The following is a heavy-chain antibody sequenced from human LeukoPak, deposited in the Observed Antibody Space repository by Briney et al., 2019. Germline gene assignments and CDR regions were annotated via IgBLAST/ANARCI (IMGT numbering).Heavy chain of an antibody. D-gene: IGHD2-2*01. CDR2: IDPSDSYT. CDR3: ARRPVATNYYYGMDV. CDR1: GYSFTTYY. J-gene: IGHJ6*02. Sequence: GESLRISCQGSGYSFTTYYITWVRQMPGKGLEWMGRIDPSDSYTNCSPSFQGHVTISSDQSISTAYLQWSSLKASDTAIYYCARRPVATNYYYGMDVWGQGTTVTVSS. V-gene: IGHV5-10-1*01.